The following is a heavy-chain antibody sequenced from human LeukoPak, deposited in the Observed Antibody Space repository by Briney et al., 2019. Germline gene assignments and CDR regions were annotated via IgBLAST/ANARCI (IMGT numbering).Heavy chain of an antibody. V-gene: IGHV3-33*01. CDR1: GFTFSNYG. CDR3: ARDKEKTLDY. Sequence: GGSLRLSCAASGFTFSNYGMHWVRQAPGKGLKWVAVIWYDGSNKYYADSVKGRFTISRDNSENTLFLQMDSLRAEDTAVYYCARDKEKTLDYWGQGTLVTVSS. J-gene: IGHJ4*02. CDR2: IWYDGSNK.